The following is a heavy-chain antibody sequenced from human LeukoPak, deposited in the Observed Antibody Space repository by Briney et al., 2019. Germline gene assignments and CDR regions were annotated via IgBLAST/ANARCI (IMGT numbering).Heavy chain of an antibody. CDR1: GGSISSYY. CDR2: IYYSGST. J-gene: IGHJ4*02. CDR3: ARGNSITSDY. V-gene: IGHV4-59*01. Sequence: PSETLSLTCTVSGGSISSYYWSWIRQPPGKGLEWIGYIYYSGSTNYNPSLKSRVTISVDTSKNQFSLKLSSVTAADTAVYYCARGNSITSDYWGQGTLVTVSS. D-gene: IGHD3-10*01.